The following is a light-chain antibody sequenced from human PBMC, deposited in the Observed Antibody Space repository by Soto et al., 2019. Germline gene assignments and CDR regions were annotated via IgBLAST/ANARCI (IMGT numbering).Light chain of an antibody. CDR2: DVT. Sequence: QSVPTQPASVSGSPGQSITISCTGTSSDVGGYNYVSWYQQHPGKAPKLMIYDVTNRPSGVSNRFSGSKSGNTASLTISGLQAEDEADYYCISYTSSSTVVFGGGTKLT. CDR3: ISYTSSSTVV. V-gene: IGLV2-14*01. J-gene: IGLJ2*01. CDR1: SSDVGGYNY.